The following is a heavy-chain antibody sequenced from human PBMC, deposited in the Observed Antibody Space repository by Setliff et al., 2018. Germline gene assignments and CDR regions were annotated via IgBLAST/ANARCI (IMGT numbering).Heavy chain of an antibody. CDR1: GFTFGDHY. Sequence: GGSLRLSCAASGFTFGDHYMDWVRQAPGTGLEWVGRTRNKANGYTTEYAASVKGRFTISRDDSKNSVYLQMNSLKTDDTAVYFCTRESYSGSYYLGAFDVRGQGTMVTVSS. CDR2: TRNKANGYTT. V-gene: IGHV3-72*01. D-gene: IGHD1-26*01. CDR3: TRESYSGSYYLGAFDV. J-gene: IGHJ3*01.